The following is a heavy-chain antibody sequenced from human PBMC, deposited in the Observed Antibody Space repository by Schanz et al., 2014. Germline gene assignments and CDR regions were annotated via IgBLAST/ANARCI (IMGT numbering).Heavy chain of an antibody. Sequence: EVQLVESGGGVVRPGGSLRLSCAASGFTFSSYAMTWVRQAPGKGLEWVSAMNESHSTIYYADSVKGRFTISRDNSKNSLYLQMNSLRAEDTAVYYCARIGGSVFDYWAQGTLVTVSS. J-gene: IGHJ4*02. CDR1: GFTFSSYA. CDR2: MNESHSTI. V-gene: IGHV3-23*04. CDR3: ARIGGSVFDY. D-gene: IGHD3-10*01.